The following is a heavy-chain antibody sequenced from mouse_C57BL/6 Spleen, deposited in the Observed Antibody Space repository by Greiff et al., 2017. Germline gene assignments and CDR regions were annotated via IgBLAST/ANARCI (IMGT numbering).Heavy chain of an antibody. Sequence: LVESGAELVKPGASVKISCKASGYAFSSYWMNWVKQRPGKGLEWIGQIYPGDGDTNYNGKFKGKATLTADKYYSTAYMHLSSLTSEDSAVYFCARSEFHFAYWGQGTLVTVSA. J-gene: IGHJ3*01. CDR1: GYAFSSYW. CDR2: IYPGDGDT. V-gene: IGHV1-80*01. CDR3: ARSEFHFAY.